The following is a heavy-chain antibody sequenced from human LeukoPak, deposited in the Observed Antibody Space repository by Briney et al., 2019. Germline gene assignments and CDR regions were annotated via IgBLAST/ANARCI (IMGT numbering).Heavy chain of an antibody. Sequence: PGGSLRLSCAASGFTFSSYAMSWVRQAPGEGLEWVSVISGSGGSTYYADSVKGRFTISRDNSKNTLYLQMNSLRAEDTAVYYCAKKGAAAYDYWGQGTLVTVSS. V-gene: IGHV3-23*01. CDR2: ISGSGGST. D-gene: IGHD6-25*01. J-gene: IGHJ4*02. CDR3: AKKGAAAYDY. CDR1: GFTFSSYA.